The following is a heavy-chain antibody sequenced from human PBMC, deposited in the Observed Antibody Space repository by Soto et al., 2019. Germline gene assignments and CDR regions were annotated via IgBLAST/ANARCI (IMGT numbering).Heavy chain of an antibody. D-gene: IGHD3-22*01. J-gene: IGHJ4*02. CDR1: GFTFSSYA. V-gene: IGHV3-23*01. CDR2: ISGSGGST. Sequence: PGGSLRLSCAASGFTFSSYAMSWVRQAPGKGLEWVSAISGSGGSTYYADSVKGRFTISRDNSKNTLYLQMNSLRAEDTAVYYCAKAYYYDSSGYSIALGYWGQGTLVTVSS. CDR3: AKAYYYDSSGYSIALGY.